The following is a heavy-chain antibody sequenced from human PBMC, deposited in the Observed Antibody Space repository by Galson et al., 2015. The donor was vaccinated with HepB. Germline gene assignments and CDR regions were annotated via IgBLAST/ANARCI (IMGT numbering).Heavy chain of an antibody. J-gene: IGHJ6*02. V-gene: IGHV1-69*13. CDR2: IIPIFGTA. CDR3: ARAYCGGDCYSHSPYYYYGMDV. D-gene: IGHD2-21*02. CDR1: GGTFSSYA. Sequence: SVKVSCKASGGTFSSYAISWVRQAPGQGLEWMGGIIPIFGTANYAQKFQGRVTITADESTSTAYMELSSLRSEDTAVYYCARAYCGGDCYSHSPYYYYGMDVWGQGTTVTVSS.